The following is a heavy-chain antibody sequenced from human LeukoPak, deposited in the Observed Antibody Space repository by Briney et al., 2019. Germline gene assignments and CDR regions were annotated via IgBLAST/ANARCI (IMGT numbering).Heavy chain of an antibody. J-gene: IGHJ6*03. Sequence: GGSLRPSCAASGFTFSSYSMNWVRQAPGKGLEWVSYISSSSSTIYYADSVKGRFTISRDNAKNSLYLQMNSLRAEDTAVYYCARIVVVPDYYYYYMDVWGKGTTVTVSS. CDR3: ARIVVVPDYYYYYMDV. V-gene: IGHV3-48*04. D-gene: IGHD2-2*01. CDR2: ISSSSSTI. CDR1: GFTFSSYS.